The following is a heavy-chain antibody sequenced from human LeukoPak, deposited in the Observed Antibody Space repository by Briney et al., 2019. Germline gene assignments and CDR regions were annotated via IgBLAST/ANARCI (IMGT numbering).Heavy chain of an antibody. CDR3: ARDQKRGLDY. CDR1: GGTFSGYA. D-gene: IGHD3-10*01. CDR2: IIRIFGTA. J-gene: IGHJ4*02. V-gene: IGHV1-69*05. Sequence: SVRLSCAASGGTFSGYAISWVRQAPGQGLEWIGGIIRIFGTANYAQKLKGRVTITTDEYTSTAYIEESSLRSEDTALYDCARDQKRGLDYWGQGTLVTVSS.